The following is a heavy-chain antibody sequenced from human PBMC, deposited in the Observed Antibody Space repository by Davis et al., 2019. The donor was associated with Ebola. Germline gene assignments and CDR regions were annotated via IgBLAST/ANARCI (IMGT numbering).Heavy chain of an antibody. D-gene: IGHD3-16*01. CDR2: ISSGGSKM. CDR3: ARVPGSDDSRGYFDY. Sequence: PGGSLRLSCAASGFILSGYEMNWVRQAPGKGLEWVSYISSGGSKMYYADSVKGRSTISRDNAKNSVYLQMNSLRAEDTAVYYCARVPGSDDSRGYFDYWGQGTLVTVSS. CDR1: GFILSGYE. V-gene: IGHV3-48*03. J-gene: IGHJ4*02.